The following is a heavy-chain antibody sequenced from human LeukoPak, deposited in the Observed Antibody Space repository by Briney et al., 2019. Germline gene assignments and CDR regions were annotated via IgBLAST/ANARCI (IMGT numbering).Heavy chain of an antibody. CDR1: GDSMSSSSYY. D-gene: IGHD6-19*01. CDR2: FYYSGST. Sequence: SETLSLTCTVSGDSMSSSSYYWGWIRQPPGTGLEWIGSFYYSGSTYYTPSLKSRVTISVDTSKNQFSLKLSSVTAADTAVYYCARAMDSSGWSGVGYYYYYYMDVWGKGTTVTVSS. J-gene: IGHJ6*03. V-gene: IGHV4-39*07. CDR3: ARAMDSSGWSGVGYYYYYYMDV.